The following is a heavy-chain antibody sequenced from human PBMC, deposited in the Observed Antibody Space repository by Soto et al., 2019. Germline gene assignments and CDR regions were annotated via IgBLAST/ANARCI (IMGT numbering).Heavy chain of an antibody. CDR3: ARIMADKTSSPYYFDY. CDR2: INPSDGST. D-gene: IGHD2-8*01. J-gene: IGHJ4*02. V-gene: IGHV1-46*01. Sequence: ASVKVSCKASGYTFTNYYIHWVRQAPGQGLEWMGIINPSDGSTTYAQRFQGRVTMTRDTSTSTVYMELNSLRSEDTALFYCARIMADKTSSPYYFDYWGQGTLVTVYS. CDR1: GYTFTNYY.